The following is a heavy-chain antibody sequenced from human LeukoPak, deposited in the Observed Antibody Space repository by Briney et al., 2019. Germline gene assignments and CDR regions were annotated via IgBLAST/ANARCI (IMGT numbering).Heavy chain of an antibody. J-gene: IGHJ4*02. CDR2: ISFDGNNK. CDR1: GFTFSSYT. CDR3: ANCWYYYDSSGYYSFDY. Sequence: GGSLRLSCAASGFTFSSYTMHWVRQAPGKGLEWVAVISFDGNNKYYADSVKGRFTISRDNSKNTLYLQMNSLRAEDTAVYYCANCWYYYDSSGYYSFDYWGQGTLVTVSS. V-gene: IGHV3-30-3*01. D-gene: IGHD3-22*01.